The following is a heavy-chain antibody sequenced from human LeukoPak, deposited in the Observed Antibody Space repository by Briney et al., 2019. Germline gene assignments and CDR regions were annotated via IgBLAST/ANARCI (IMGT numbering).Heavy chain of an antibody. J-gene: IGHJ3*02. Sequence: ASVKVSCKASGYTFTSYDINWVRQATGQGLEWMGWMNPNSGNTGYAQKFQGRVTMTRNTSISTAYMELSSLRSEDTAVYYCARRPIKYSGSANAFDIWGQGTMVTVSS. D-gene: IGHD6-6*01. CDR3: ARRPIKYSGSANAFDI. CDR1: GYTFTSYD. V-gene: IGHV1-8*01. CDR2: MNPNSGNT.